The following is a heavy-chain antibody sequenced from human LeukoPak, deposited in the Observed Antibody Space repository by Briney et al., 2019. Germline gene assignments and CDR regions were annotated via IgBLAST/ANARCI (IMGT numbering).Heavy chain of an antibody. J-gene: IGHJ4*02. CDR1: GYSFTSYW. CDR3: ASSAVDFWSGYNYDF. V-gene: IGHV5-51*01. Sequence: GGSLKISFKGSGYSFTSYWIGWVRQIPGKGLEGVWIIYPGDSDTRYSPSFEGQGTISADKSLSTAYLPWSSLKASDTAMYYCASSAVDFWSGYNYDFWGQGTLVTVSS. CDR2: IYPGDSDT. D-gene: IGHD3-3*01.